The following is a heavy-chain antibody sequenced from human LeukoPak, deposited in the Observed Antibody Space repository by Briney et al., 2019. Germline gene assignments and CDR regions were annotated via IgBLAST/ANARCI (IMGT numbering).Heavy chain of an antibody. Sequence: PSETLSLTCTVSDGSISGYYWSWIRQPPGKGLEWIGYIYYSGSTNYNPSLKSRVTISLDTSKNRFSLKLSSVTAADTAVYYCARDHGDGYNFDCWGQGTLVTVSS. J-gene: IGHJ4*02. CDR1: DGSISGYY. CDR3: ARDHGDGYNFDC. D-gene: IGHD5-24*01. V-gene: IGHV4-59*01. CDR2: IYYSGST.